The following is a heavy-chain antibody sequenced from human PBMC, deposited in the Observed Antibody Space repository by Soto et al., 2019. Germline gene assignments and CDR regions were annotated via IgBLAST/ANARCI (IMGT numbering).Heavy chain of an antibody. D-gene: IGHD6-19*01. Sequence: SETLSLTCTVPGGSISSSSYYWGWIRQPPGKGLEWIGSIYYRGGTYYNPSLKSRVTISVDTSKTQFSLKLSSVTAADTAVYYCARRSSGLCEAYYYYGMDVWGQGTTVTVSS. J-gene: IGHJ6*02. CDR3: ARRSSGLCEAYYYYGMDV. CDR1: GGSISSSSYY. V-gene: IGHV4-39*01. CDR2: IYYRGGT.